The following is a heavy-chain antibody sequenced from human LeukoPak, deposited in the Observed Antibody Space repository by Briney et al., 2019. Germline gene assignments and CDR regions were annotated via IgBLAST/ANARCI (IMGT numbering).Heavy chain of an antibody. Sequence: GGSLRLSCAASGFTFSNFGMSWVRQAPGKGLEWVSVISGSGGSTYYADSVKGRFTISRDNIKNTVYLQMNSLRAEDTATYYCATEGRLPGGHDYWGQGTLVTVSS. CDR1: GFTFSNFG. V-gene: IGHV3-23*01. CDR2: ISGSGGST. D-gene: IGHD2-15*01. J-gene: IGHJ4*02. CDR3: ATEGRLPGGHDY.